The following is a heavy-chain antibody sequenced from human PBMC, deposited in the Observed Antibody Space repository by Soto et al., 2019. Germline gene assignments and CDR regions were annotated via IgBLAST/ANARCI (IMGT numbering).Heavy chain of an antibody. CDR1: GFTSDFPFSTYA. D-gene: IGHD2-2*01. Sequence: EVQLLESGGGLVQPGGSLRLSCSASGFTSDFPFSTYAMTWVRQAPGKGLEWVSVISGSGGATYYADSVKGRFTISRDNSKNTLYLQTNSLRAEDTAVYYCAKERIPAAISDYYYGVDVWGQGTTVTVSS. CDR3: AKERIPAAISDYYYGVDV. J-gene: IGHJ6*02. CDR2: ISGSGGAT. V-gene: IGHV3-23*01.